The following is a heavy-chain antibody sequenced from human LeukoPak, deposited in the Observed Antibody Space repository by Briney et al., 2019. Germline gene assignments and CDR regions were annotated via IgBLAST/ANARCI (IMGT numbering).Heavy chain of an antibody. CDR3: AKGTAIGLHDY. Sequence: GGSLRLSCAASGFTFSSYAMSWVRQAPGKGLEWVSAISGSAISTYYADSVKGRSTISRDNSKNTLYLQMNSLRAEDRALYYCAKGTAIGLHDYWGQGTLVNVSS. CDR1: GFTFSSYA. D-gene: IGHD2-21*02. V-gene: IGHV3-23*01. J-gene: IGHJ4*02. CDR2: ISGSAIST.